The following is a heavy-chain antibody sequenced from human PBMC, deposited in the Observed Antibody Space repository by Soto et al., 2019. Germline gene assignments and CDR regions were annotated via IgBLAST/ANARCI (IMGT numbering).Heavy chain of an antibody. CDR3: AREMTTARFDP. CDR2: ISSSSSYI. Sequence: EVQLVESGGGLVKPGGSLRLSGAASGFTFSSYSMNWVRQAPGKGLEWVSSISSSSSYIYYADSVKGRFTISRDNATNSLYLQMNSLRAEDTAVYYCAREMTTARFDPWGQGTLVTVSS. D-gene: IGHD4-17*01. J-gene: IGHJ5*02. CDR1: GFTFSSYS. V-gene: IGHV3-21*01.